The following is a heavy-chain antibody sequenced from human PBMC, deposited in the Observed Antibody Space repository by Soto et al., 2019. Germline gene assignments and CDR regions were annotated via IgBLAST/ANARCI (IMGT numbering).Heavy chain of an antibody. V-gene: IGHV1-2*04. J-gene: IGHJ4*02. CDR2: INVNSGVT. CDR1: GYTFTDYY. D-gene: IGHD6-19*01. Sequence: QVQLVQSGAEVKKPGASVKVSCTASGYTFTDYYVHWVRQAPGQGLEWMGWINVNSGVTNLAQKFQDWVTLSRDTSVSTASMELNSLKSDGTDVFFCARGVSGRSPFDLWGQGTLVTVSS. CDR3: ARGVSGRSPFDL.